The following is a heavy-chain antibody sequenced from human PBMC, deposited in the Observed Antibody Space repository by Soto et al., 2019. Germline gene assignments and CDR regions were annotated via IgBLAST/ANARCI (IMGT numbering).Heavy chain of an antibody. Sequence: SETLSLTCTVSGGSISSSSYYWGWIRQPPGKGLEWIGSIYYSGSTYYNPSLKSRVTISVDTSKNQFSLKLSSVTAADTAVYYCARLGCSGGSCYSRGSFLGWGQGTLVTVSS. CDR2: IYYSGST. J-gene: IGHJ4*02. D-gene: IGHD2-15*01. V-gene: IGHV4-39*01. CDR1: GGSISSSSYY. CDR3: ARLGCSGGSCYSRGSFLG.